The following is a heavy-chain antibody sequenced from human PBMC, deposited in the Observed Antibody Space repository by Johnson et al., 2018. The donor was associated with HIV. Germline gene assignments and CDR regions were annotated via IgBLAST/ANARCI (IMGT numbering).Heavy chain of an antibody. J-gene: IGHJ3*02. CDR1: GFTFSSYW. CDR3: ASDPVPAAIRAFDI. V-gene: IGHV3-7*01. CDR2: IKQDGSEK. Sequence: VHLVESGGGLVQPWGSLRLSCAASGFTFSSYWMSWVRQAPGKGLEWVANIKQDGSEKYYVDSVKGRFTISRDNAKNSLYLQMNSLRAEDTAVYYCASDPVPAAIRAFDIWGQGTMVTVSS. D-gene: IGHD2-2*01.